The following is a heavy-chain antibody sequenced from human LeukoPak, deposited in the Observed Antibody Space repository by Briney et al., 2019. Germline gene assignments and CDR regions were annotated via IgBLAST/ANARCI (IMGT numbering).Heavy chain of an antibody. J-gene: IGHJ3*02. V-gene: IGHV4-59*01. CDR3: ARDYGGNLDI. Sequence: SETLSLTCSVSGGSISSYYWSWIRQPPGKALEWIGYIYYSGSTNYNPSLKGRVTISADTSKNHFSLKLNSVTAADTAVYYCARDYGGNLDIWGRGTMVTVSS. CDR1: GGSISSYY. CDR2: IYYSGST. D-gene: IGHD4-23*01.